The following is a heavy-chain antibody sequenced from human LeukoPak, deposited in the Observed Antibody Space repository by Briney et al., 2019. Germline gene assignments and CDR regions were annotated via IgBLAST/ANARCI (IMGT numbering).Heavy chain of an antibody. CDR2: IYYSGST. J-gene: IGHJ4*01. CDR3: ARHSVIDYGGSPEFYGC. V-gene: IGHV4-39*01. CDR1: GGPISSSRNH. Sequence: SSETLSLPCTVSGGPISSSRNHWGWIRQPPGKGLEWIGSIYYSGSTYYNPSLKSRVTISVDTSKNQFSLKLSSVTAADTAVYYCARHSVIDYGGSPEFYGCWGQGTLVTVSS. D-gene: IGHD4-23*01.